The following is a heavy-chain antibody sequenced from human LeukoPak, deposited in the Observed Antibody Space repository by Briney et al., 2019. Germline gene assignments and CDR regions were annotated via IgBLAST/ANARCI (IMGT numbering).Heavy chain of an antibody. CDR3: ARRIASRPGAFDI. CDR2: VSNDGGIK. Sequence: GGSLRLSCAASGFTFTGYAMHWVRQAPGKGLEWVAVVSNDGGIKFYRDSVKGRFTISRDNSEDTLYLQMNTLRAEDTAVYYCARRIASRPGAFDIWGQGTMVSVSS. D-gene: IGHD6-6*01. J-gene: IGHJ3*02. CDR1: GFTFTGYA. V-gene: IGHV3-30*04.